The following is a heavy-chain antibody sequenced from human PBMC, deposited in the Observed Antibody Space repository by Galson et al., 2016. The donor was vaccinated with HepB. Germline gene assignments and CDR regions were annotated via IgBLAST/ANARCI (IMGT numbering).Heavy chain of an antibody. J-gene: IGHJ3*02. Sequence: LRLSCAASGFNFSSYEMNWVRQAPGQGLEWISYISTSGGTKYYADSVTGRFTISRDNAKNSWDLQMNSLRVEDMGVYYCERDAVHNMLTVYYDVFDIWGQGTMVTGSS. CDR2: ISTSGGTK. D-gene: IGHD3-9*01. V-gene: IGHV3-48*03. CDR1: GFNFSSYE. CDR3: ERDAVHNMLTVYYDVFDI.